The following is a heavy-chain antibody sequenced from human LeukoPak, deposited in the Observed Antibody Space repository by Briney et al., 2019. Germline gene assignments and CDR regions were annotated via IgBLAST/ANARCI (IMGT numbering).Heavy chain of an antibody. CDR3: AKFSGTIETIDY. CDR1: GFTFRSYG. J-gene: IGHJ4*02. D-gene: IGHD6-13*01. Sequence: GGSLRLSCAASGFTFRSYGMHWVRQAPGKGLEWVAFIRYDGSNKYYADSVKGRFTISRDNSKNTLYLQMNSLRAEDTAVYYCAKFSGTIETIDYWGQGTLVTVSS. V-gene: IGHV3-30*02. CDR2: IRYDGSNK.